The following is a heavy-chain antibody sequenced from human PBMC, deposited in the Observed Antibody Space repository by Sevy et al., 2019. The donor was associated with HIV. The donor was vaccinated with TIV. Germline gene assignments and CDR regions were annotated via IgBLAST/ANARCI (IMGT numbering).Heavy chain of an antibody. CDR2: IGWNSDTI. V-gene: IGHV3-9*01. CDR1: GFTFDDYA. CDR3: ARDEVGPTGYYFDL. Sequence: GGSLRLSCAASGFTFDDYAMHWVRQAPGKGLECVSSIGWNSDTINYADSVKGRFTISRDNAKNSLYLQMNSLRPEDTAFYYCARDEVGPTGYYFDLWGRGTLVTVSS. J-gene: IGHJ2*01. D-gene: IGHD1-26*01.